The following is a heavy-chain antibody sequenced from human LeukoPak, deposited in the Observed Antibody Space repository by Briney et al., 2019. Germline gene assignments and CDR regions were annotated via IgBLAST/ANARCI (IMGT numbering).Heavy chain of an antibody. V-gene: IGHV3-30*18. CDR1: GFTFSNYY. Sequence: GGSLRLSCVASGFTFSNYYMHWVRQAPGKGLEWVAIISDDGERKFYADSVRGRITISRDKSENTLFLQMNSLRADDTAVYFCAKDLSGHCCIDYWGQGTLVTVSS. J-gene: IGHJ4*02. CDR2: ISDDGERK. CDR3: AKDLSGHCCIDY. D-gene: IGHD2-21*01.